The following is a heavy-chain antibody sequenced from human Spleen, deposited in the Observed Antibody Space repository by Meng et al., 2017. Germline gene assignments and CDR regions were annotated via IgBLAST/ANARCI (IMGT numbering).Heavy chain of an antibody. J-gene: IGHJ3*02. D-gene: IGHD6-13*01. V-gene: IGHV1-2*02. Sequence: ASVKVSCKASGYTFTGYYIHWVRQAPGQGLEWMGWINPNTGATDYAQNFRGRVTMTRDTSISTAYMELSSLRSDDTAAYYCARDSPHLRSSSWYEAFDIWGQGTMVTVSS. CDR2: INPNTGAT. CDR1: GYTFTGYY. CDR3: ARDSPHLRSSSWYEAFDI.